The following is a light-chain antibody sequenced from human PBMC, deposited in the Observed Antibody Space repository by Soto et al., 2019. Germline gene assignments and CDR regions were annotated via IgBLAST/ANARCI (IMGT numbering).Light chain of an antibody. CDR3: SSYTNTSPHVI. CDR1: SSDIGGYNH. J-gene: IGLJ2*01. CDR2: NVS. Sequence: QSALTQPASVSGSPGQSITISCTGASSDIGGYNHVSWYQQHPGKAPKLIIYNVSHRPSGVSTRFSGSKYGNTASLIIAGLQAEDGADYFCSSYTNTSPHVIFGGGTQLTVL. V-gene: IGLV2-14*03.